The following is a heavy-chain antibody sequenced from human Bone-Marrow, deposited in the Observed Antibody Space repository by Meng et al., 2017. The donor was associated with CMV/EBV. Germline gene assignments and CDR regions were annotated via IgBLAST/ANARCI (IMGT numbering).Heavy chain of an antibody. CDR1: GYRFSAYY. Sequence: ASVKVSCKASGYRFSAYYLHWVRQAPGQGLEWMGWINPNNGDTKFAQRFQGTVTLTRDTSITTAYMEVNRLKSDDTAIYYCVRDFFYLVDYWGQGTLVTVSS. CDR3: VRDFFYLVDY. V-gene: IGHV1-2*02. D-gene: IGHD2/OR15-2a*01. CDR2: INPNNGDT. J-gene: IGHJ4*02.